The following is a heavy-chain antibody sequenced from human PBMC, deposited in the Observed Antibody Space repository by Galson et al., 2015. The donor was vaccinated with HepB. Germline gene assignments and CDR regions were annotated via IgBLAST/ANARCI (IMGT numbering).Heavy chain of an antibody. CDR2: ISYDGSNK. CDR3: ARDRRIAAPSPAADYYYYYGMDV. V-gene: IGHV3-30-3*01. CDR1: GFTFSSYA. Sequence: SLRLSCAASGFTFSSYAMHWVRQAPGKGLEWVAVISYDGSNKYYADSVKGRFTISRDNSKNTLYLQMNSLRAEDTAVYYCARDRRIAAPSPAADYYYYYGMDVWGQGTTVTVSS. D-gene: IGHD6-6*01. J-gene: IGHJ6*02.